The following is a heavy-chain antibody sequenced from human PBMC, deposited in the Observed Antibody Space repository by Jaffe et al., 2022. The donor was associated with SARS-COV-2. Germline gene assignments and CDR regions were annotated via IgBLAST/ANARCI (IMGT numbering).Heavy chain of an antibody. V-gene: IGHV4-39*01. J-gene: IGHJ3*02. CDR2: IYYSGST. CDR3: ARIRDLEEAFDI. D-gene: IGHD2-21*02. CDR1: GGSISSSSYY. Sequence: QLQLQESGPGLVKPSETLSLTCTVSGGSISSSSYYWGWIRQPPGKGLEWIGSIYYSGSTYYNPSLKSRVTISVDTSKNQFSLKLSSVTAADTAVYYCARIRDLEEAFDIWGQGTMVTVSS.